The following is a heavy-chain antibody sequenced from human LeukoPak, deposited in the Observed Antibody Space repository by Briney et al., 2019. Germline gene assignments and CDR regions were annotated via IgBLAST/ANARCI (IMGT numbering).Heavy chain of an antibody. Sequence: GGSLRLSCAASGFTFSSYAMHWVRQAPGKGLEWVAVISYDGSNKYYADSVKGRFTISRDNSKNTLYLQMNSLRAEDTAVYYCARDIEIVGATGTLDYWGQGTLVTVSS. D-gene: IGHD1-26*01. CDR3: ARDIEIVGATGTLDY. CDR2: ISYDGSNK. J-gene: IGHJ4*02. CDR1: GFTFSSYA. V-gene: IGHV3-30-3*01.